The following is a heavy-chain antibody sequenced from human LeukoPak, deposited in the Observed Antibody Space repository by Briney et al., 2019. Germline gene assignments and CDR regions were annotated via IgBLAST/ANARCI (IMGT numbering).Heavy chain of an antibody. CDR2: IYYSGST. CDR1: GGSISSGGYY. D-gene: IGHD3-22*01. J-gene: IGHJ5*02. Sequence: PSQTLSLTCTVSGGSISSGGYYWSWIRQHPGKGLEWIGYIYYSGSTYYNPSLKSRVTISVDTSKNQFSLKLSSVTAADTAVYYCAREADYYDSSGYPNWFDPWGQGTPVTVSS. CDR3: AREADYYDSSGYPNWFDP. V-gene: IGHV4-31*03.